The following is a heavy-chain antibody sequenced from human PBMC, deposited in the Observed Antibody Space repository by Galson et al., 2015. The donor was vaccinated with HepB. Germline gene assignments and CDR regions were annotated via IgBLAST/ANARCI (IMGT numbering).Heavy chain of an antibody. J-gene: IGHJ5*02. D-gene: IGHD6-13*01. CDR1: GGSISSYY. V-gene: IGHV4-59*01. CDR3: ARAPYSSSWSLETYNWFDP. CDR2: IYYSGST. Sequence: ETLSLTCAVSGGSISSYYWSWIRQPPGKGLEWIGYIYYSGSTNYNPSLKSRVTISVDTSKNQFSLKLSSVTAADTAVYYCARAPYSSSWSLETYNWFDPWGQGTLVTVSS.